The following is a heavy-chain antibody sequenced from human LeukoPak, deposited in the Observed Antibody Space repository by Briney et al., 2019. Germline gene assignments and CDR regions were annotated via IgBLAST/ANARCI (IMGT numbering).Heavy chain of an antibody. CDR1: GSTFSSYA. J-gene: IGHJ6*02. D-gene: IGHD3-3*01. CDR2: ISYDGSNK. CDR3: ARGPYYDFWSGYYLYGMDV. Sequence: GGSLRLSCAASGSTFSSYAMHWVRQAPGKGLEWVAVISYDGSNKYYADSVKGRFTISRDNSKNTLYLQMNSLRAEDTAVYYCARGPYYDFWSGYYLYGMDVWGQGTTVTVSS. V-gene: IGHV3-30*04.